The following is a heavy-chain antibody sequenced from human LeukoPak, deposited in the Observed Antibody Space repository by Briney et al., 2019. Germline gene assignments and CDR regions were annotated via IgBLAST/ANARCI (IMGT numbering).Heavy chain of an antibody. Sequence: TSGESLKISCKGSGYSFTSYWIGWVRQMPGKGLEWMGIIYPGDSDTRYSPSFQGQVTISADKSIGTAYMQWSSLKASDTAMYYCARRYSDSQIDSWGQGTLVTVSS. V-gene: IGHV5-51*01. CDR2: IYPGDSDT. D-gene: IGHD4-11*01. J-gene: IGHJ4*02. CDR3: ARRYSDSQIDS. CDR1: GYSFTSYW.